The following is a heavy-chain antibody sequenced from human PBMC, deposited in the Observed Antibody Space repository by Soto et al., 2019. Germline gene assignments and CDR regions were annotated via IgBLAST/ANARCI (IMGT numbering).Heavy chain of an antibody. CDR1: GFTFSDYY. V-gene: IGHV3-11*01. CDR3: ARGTYRSKTDFDY. CDR2: ISSSSGTI. Sequence: QVQLVESGGGLVKPGGSLRLSCAASGFTFSDYYMTWIRQAPGSGLEWVSYISSSSGTISYANSVKGRFTISRDNAQNSLYLQMISLRAEDTAVYYCARGTYRSKTDFDYWGQGTLVTVSS. J-gene: IGHJ4*02. D-gene: IGHD6-13*01.